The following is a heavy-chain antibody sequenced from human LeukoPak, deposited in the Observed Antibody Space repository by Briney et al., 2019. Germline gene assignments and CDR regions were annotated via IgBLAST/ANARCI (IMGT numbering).Heavy chain of an antibody. J-gene: IGHJ5*02. CDR2: IIPIFGTA. CDR3: ARDRRYYDSSGSNWFDP. V-gene: IGHV1-69*05. CDR1: GGTFSSYA. D-gene: IGHD3-22*01. Sequence: SVKVPCKASGGTFSSYAISWVRQAPGQGLEWMGRIIPIFGTANYAQKFQGRVTITTDESTSTAYMELSSLRSEDTAVYYCARDRRYYDSSGSNWFDPWGQGTLVTVSS.